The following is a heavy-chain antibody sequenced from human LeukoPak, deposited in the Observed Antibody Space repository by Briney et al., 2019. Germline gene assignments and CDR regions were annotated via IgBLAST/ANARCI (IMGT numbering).Heavy chain of an antibody. J-gene: IGHJ6*03. Sequence: SETLSLTCAVYGRSFSGYYWSWVRQPPGKGLEWIGEVNHSGRTSYNPSLKSRVTISADTSKNQFSLRMTSLTAADTAVYYCARGIRGVIITTNYYNMDVWGPGTTVTVSS. CDR1: GRSFSGYY. D-gene: IGHD3-10*01. CDR3: ARGIRGVIITTNYYNMDV. V-gene: IGHV4-34*01. CDR2: VNHSGRT.